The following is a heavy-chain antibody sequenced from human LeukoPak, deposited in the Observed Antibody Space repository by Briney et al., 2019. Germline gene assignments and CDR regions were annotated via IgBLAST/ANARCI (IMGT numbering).Heavy chain of an antibody. V-gene: IGHV3-21*06. Sequence: MPGGSLRLSCTTSGLTFSTSGFNWVRQAPGKGLEWVASIGPTGFDRYHADSIKGRFTISRDNANNFLYLQMDSLRAEDTAVYYCATETNGRHYDYWGQRTLLAVSS. CDR3: ATETNGRHYDY. CDR2: IGPTGFDR. CDR1: GLTFSTSG. D-gene: IGHD1-14*01. J-gene: IGHJ4*02.